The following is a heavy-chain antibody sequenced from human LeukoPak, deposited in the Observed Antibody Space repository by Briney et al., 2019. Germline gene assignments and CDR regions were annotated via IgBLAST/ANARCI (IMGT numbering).Heavy chain of an antibody. J-gene: IGHJ4*02. CDR1: GFTFSSFE. D-gene: IGHD1-26*01. V-gene: IGHV3-48*03. CDR3: ASGAQSDY. Sequence: GGSLRLSCAASGFTFSSFEMNWVRQAPGKGLEWVSSIGTSGINGSNIYYADSVRGRFTISRDNAKNSLYLQMNSLRAEDTAVYYCASGAQSDYWGQGTLVTVFS. CDR2: IGTSGINGSNI.